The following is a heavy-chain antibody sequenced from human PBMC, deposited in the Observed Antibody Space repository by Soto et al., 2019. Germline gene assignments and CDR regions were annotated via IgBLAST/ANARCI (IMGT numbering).Heavy chain of an antibody. D-gene: IGHD6-19*01. CDR2: INWNSGKV. Sequence: EMQLVESGGGLVPPGRSLRLSCAGFGFKFEDYAMHWVRQVPGKGLEWVSYINWNSGKVKYADSVKGRFTIYRDNAKNSLYLHMTSLKSEDTALYYCATAGCSDANCHFWALESWGQGTLVSVYS. V-gene: IGHV3-9*01. CDR3: ATAGCSDANCHFWALES. J-gene: IGHJ4*02. CDR1: GFKFEDYA.